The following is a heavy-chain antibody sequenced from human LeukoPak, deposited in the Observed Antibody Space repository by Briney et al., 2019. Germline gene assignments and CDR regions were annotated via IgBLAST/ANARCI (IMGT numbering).Heavy chain of an antibody. J-gene: IGHJ4*02. D-gene: IGHD3-3*01. CDR1: GYTFTSYG. V-gene: IGHV1-18*01. CDR3: AXTXXXLEWLSHFDY. CDR2: ISAYNGNT. Sequence: ASVKVSCKASGYTFTSYGISWVRQAPGQGLEWMGWISAYNGNTNYAQKLQGRVTMTTDTSTSTAYMELRSLRSDDTAVYYCAXTXXXLEWLSHFDYWGQGTLVTV.